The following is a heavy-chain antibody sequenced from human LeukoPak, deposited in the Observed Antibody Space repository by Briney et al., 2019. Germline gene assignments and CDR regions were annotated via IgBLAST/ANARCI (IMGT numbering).Heavy chain of an antibody. D-gene: IGHD5-18*01. V-gene: IGHV4-59*07. Sequence: PSDTLSLTCTVCGGSISSYYWSWIRQTPAKGREYVGDIYYSGNTNYNPSLNSRVTISVDTSKNQFSLKLSSVTAADTAVYYCARGPGSPSGDNYGRPLDYWGQGTLVTVSS. J-gene: IGHJ4*02. CDR3: ARGPGSPSGDNYGRPLDY. CDR2: IYYSGNT. CDR1: GGSISSYY.